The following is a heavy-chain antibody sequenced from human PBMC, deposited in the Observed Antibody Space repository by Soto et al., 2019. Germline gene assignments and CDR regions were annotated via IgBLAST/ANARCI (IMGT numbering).Heavy chain of an antibody. V-gene: IGHV3-7*03. CDR3: VRGGHGSGSYLGSS. CDR2: IRQDGGAQ. D-gene: IGHD3-10*01. CDR1: GFTFTTYW. Sequence: GGSLRLSCVASGFTFTTYWMSWVRQAPGKGLEWVANIRQDGGAQYYVDSVKGRFTTSRDNAKNSVYLQMDSLRVEDTAVYYCVRGGHGSGSYLGSSWGQGILVTVS. J-gene: IGHJ5*02.